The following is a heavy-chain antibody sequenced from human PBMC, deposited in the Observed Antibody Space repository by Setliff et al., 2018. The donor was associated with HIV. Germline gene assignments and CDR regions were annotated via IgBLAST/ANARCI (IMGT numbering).Heavy chain of an antibody. V-gene: IGHV1-2*02. J-gene: IGHJ4*02. CDR2: ISPYNGYT. D-gene: IGHD6-6*01. CDR1: EYNFIDDF. CDR3: ARQLSNSLVF. Sequence: ASVKVSCKAFEYNFIDDFIHWVRQAPGQGLEWMGWISPYNGYTKILQKFRDRVTMTRDTSLNTAYLELSGLRSDDTAVYYCARQLSNSLVFWGQGALVTVSS.